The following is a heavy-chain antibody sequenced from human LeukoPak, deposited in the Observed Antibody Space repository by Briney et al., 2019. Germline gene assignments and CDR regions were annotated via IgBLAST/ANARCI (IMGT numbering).Heavy chain of an antibody. CDR2: IIGSRSYI. V-gene: IGHV3-21*01. CDR3: ARGATDVGY. D-gene: IGHD1-26*01. CDR1: GFTFSGYS. Sequence: GESMRLSCAASGFTFSGYSMNWVRQAPGKGLEWVSSIIGSRSYIYYADSLKGRFTIARDTAKNSLYLQMNSLRAEDTAVYYCARGATDVGYWGQGTLVTVSA. J-gene: IGHJ4*02.